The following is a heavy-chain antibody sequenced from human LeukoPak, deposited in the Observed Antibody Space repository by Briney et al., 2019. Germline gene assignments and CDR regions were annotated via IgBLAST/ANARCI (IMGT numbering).Heavy chain of an antibody. V-gene: IGHV3-23*01. Sequence: GGSLRLSCAGSGFTFSSYDTTWVRQAPGKWLEWVSSINSNGAYTFYADSVRGRFTISRDNSKNTLYLQMSSLRAEDTAVFYRAKRDSSGSYFFDYWGQGTLVTVSS. CDR2: INSNGAYT. CDR1: GFTFSSYD. D-gene: IGHD3-22*01. CDR3: AKRDSSGSYFFDY. J-gene: IGHJ4*02.